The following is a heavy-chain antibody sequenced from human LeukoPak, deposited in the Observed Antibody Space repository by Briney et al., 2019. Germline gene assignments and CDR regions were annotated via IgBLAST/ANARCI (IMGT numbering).Heavy chain of an antibody. D-gene: IGHD3-16*01. Sequence: GGPLRLSCAASGFTFSSYAMSWVRQAPGKGLEWVSAISGSGGSTYYADSVKGRFTISRDNAKNTLYLQMNSLRAEDTAVYYCASEGDINRFDPWGQGTLVTVSS. V-gene: IGHV3-23*01. CDR1: GFTFSSYA. CDR3: ASEGDINRFDP. J-gene: IGHJ5*02. CDR2: ISGSGGST.